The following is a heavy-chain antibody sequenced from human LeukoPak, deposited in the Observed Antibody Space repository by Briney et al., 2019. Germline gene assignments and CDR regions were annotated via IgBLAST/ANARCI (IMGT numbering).Heavy chain of an antibody. V-gene: IGHV4-34*01. Sequence: PSETLSLTCAVYGGSFSGYYGSWIRQPPGKGLEWIGEINHSGSTNYNPSLKSRVTISVDTSKNQFSLKLSSVTAADTAVYYCARMVVGKAFDIWGQGTMVTVSS. D-gene: IGHD3-22*01. CDR2: INHSGST. J-gene: IGHJ3*02. CDR3: ARMVVGKAFDI. CDR1: GGSFSGYY.